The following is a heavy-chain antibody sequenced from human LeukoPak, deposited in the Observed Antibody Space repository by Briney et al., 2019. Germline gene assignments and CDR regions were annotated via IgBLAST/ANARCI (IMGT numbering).Heavy chain of an antibody. D-gene: IGHD2-2*01. J-gene: IGHJ4*02. CDR1: GSTFSNAW. CDR3: TTLGESSTSWDY. Sequence: GGSLRLSCAASGSTFSNAWMSWVRQAPGKGLEWVGRIKSKTDGGTTDYAAPVKGRFTISRDDSKNTLYLQMNSLKTEDTAVYYCTTLGESSTSWDYWGQGTLVTVSS. V-gene: IGHV3-15*01. CDR2: IKSKTDGGTT.